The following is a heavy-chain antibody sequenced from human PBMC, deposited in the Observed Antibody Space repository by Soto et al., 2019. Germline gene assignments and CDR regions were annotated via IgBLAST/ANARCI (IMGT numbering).Heavy chain of an antibody. CDR3: ARAGSVTTFYYYGMDV. J-gene: IGHJ6*02. CDR1: VYTFTSYY. Sequence: ASVKVCCKSSVYTFTSYYIQWVRQAPEQGLEWMGIINPSGGSTSYAQKFQGRVTMTRDTSTSTVYMELSSLRSEDTAVYYCARAGSVTTFYYYGMDVWGQGTTVTVSS. V-gene: IGHV1-46*01. CDR2: INPSGGST. D-gene: IGHD4-17*01.